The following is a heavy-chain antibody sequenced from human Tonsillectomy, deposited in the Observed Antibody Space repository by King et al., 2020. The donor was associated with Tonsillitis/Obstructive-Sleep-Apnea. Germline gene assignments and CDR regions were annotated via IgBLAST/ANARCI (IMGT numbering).Heavy chain of an antibody. CDR3: ARDGHYFWSGYYSAPYYYYYMDV. CDR2: INPSGGST. J-gene: IGHJ6*03. D-gene: IGHD3-3*01. Sequence: VQLVESGAEVKKPGASVKVSCKASGYTFTSYYMHWVRQAPGQGLEWMGIINPSGGSTSYAQKFQGRVTMTRDTSTSTVYMELSSLSSEDTAVYYCARDGHYFWSGYYSAPYYYYYMDVWGKGTTVTVSS. V-gene: IGHV1-46*01. CDR1: GYTFTSYY.